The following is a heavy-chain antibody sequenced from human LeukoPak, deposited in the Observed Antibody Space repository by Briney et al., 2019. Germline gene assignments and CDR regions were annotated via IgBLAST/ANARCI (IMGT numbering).Heavy chain of an antibody. D-gene: IGHD1-1*01. CDR2: ISGNGGST. CDR3: ARNTGTYDY. J-gene: IGHJ4*02. V-gene: IGHV3-64*01. Sequence: LSFYCAGAAFTFSSYAMPWGRQAPAKGPEYVSAISGNGGSTYYVNSVKGRFTISRDNSKNTLYLQMGSLRAEDTAVYYCARNTGTYDYWGQGTLVSVSS. CDR1: AFTFSSYA.